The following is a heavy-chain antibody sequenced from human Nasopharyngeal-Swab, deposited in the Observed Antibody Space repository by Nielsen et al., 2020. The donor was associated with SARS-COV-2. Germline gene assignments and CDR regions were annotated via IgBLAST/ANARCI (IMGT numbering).Heavy chain of an antibody. CDR3: GRTLRGAPRRGANYYYMDL. D-gene: IGHD1-26*01. J-gene: IGHJ6*03. CDR2: VDWDNYK. V-gene: IGHV2-70*11. Sequence: WIRQPPGKALEWPARVDWDNYKYYNTFLKSRLTISKDTSKNQVVLTVSDMGPVDTATYFCGRTLRGAPRRGANYYYMDLWGKGTTVTVSS.